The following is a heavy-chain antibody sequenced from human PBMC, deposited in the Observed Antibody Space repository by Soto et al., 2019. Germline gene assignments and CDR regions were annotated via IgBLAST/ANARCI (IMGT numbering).Heavy chain of an antibody. V-gene: IGHV4-4*07. CDR2: IYATGTT. D-gene: IGHD5-18*01. Sequence: SETLSLTXTVSGASISGFYWSWIRKSAGKGLEWIGRIYATGTTDYNPSLKSRVMMSVDTSKNQFSLMLTSVTAADTAVYYCTRVATAVPSWGRGVLVTVSS. J-gene: IGHJ5*02. CDR3: TRVATAVPS. CDR1: GASISGFY.